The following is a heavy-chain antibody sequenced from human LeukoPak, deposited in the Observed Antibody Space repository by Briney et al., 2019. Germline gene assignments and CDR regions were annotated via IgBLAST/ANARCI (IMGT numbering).Heavy chain of an antibody. V-gene: IGHV3-23*01. CDR1: GFTFSSYA. CDR3: AKDRRGCTSTSCYYRFDY. CDR2: MSGSGGST. J-gene: IGHJ4*02. D-gene: IGHD2-2*01. Sequence: PGGSLRLSCAASGFTFSSYAMSWVRQAPGKGLEWESGMSGSGGSTHYADSVKGRFTISRDNSKNTLYLQMNSLRAEDTAVYYCAKDRRGCTSTSCYYRFDYWGQGTLVTVSS.